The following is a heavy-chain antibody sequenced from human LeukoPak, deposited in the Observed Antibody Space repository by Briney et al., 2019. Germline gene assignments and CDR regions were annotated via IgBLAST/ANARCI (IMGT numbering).Heavy chain of an antibody. V-gene: IGHV3-11*06. Sequence: PGGSLRLSCAASGFTFSDYYMSWIRQAPGKGLEWVSYISGSSGYTSYADSVKGRLTISRDNAKNSLYLQMNSLRAEDTAVYYCARTSTRDGYRYFDYWGQGTLVTVSS. CDR3: ARTSTRDGYRYFDY. J-gene: IGHJ4*02. CDR1: GFTFSDYY. CDR2: ISGSSGYT. D-gene: IGHD5-24*01.